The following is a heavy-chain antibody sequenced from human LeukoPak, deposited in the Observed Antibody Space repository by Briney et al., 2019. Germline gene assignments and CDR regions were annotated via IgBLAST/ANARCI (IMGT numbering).Heavy chain of an antibody. D-gene: IGHD4-11*01. CDR3: ARDYIGTRRGSNYHWFDP. CDR1: GFTFSSYG. Sequence: GRSLRLSCAASGFTFSSYGMHWVRQAPGKGLEGVAVIWYDGSNKYYADSVKGRFTISRDNSRNTLYLQMNSLRAEDTAVYYCARDYIGTRRGSNYHWFDPWGQGTLVTVSS. CDR2: IWYDGSNK. V-gene: IGHV3-33*01. J-gene: IGHJ5*02.